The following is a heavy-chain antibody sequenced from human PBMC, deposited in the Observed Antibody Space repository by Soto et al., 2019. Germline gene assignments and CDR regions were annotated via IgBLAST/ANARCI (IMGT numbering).Heavy chain of an antibody. J-gene: IGHJ3*01. CDR2: SRNKVNSYTT. V-gene: IGHV3-72*01. CDR1: GFTLGDRY. CDR3: ACLRGAFDV. D-gene: IGHD5-12*01. Sequence: PGGSLRLSCAASGFTLGDRYIDWVRQAPGKGLEWVGRSRNKVNSYTTEYAASVKGRFTISRDESNNSLFLQMNSLKTEDTAVYYCACLRGAFDVWGQGTMVTVSS.